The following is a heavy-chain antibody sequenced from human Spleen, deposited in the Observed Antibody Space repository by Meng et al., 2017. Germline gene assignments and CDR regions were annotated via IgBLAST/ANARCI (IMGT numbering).Heavy chain of an antibody. J-gene: IGHJ4*02. CDR2: INIYNGIT. V-gene: IGHV1-18*04. Sequence: QGRVVQSGAEVKKPVSSVTVSCKVSDYTLTSDGFSSVRQAPGQGLQCMGWINIYNGITNYGRNFQGRVTLTTDTSTSTGYMELRSLTSDDTAVYYCATRGNPYLDRWGQGTLVTVSS. CDR3: ATRGNPYLDR. CDR1: DYTLTSDG.